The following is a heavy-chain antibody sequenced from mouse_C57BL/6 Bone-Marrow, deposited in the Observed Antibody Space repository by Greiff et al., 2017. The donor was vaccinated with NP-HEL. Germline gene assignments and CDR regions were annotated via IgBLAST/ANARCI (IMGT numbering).Heavy chain of an antibody. CDR3: AFYYGYDVYYFDY. V-gene: IGHV5-17*01. D-gene: IGHD2-2*01. CDR2: ISSGSSTI. J-gene: IGHJ2*01. CDR1: GFTFSDYG. Sequence: EVQRVESGGGLVKPGGSLKLSCAASGFTFSDYGIHWVRQAPEKGLEWVAYISSGSSTIYYVDTVKGRFTISRDNAKNTLFLQMTSLRSEDTAMYYCAFYYGYDVYYFDYWGQGTTLTVSS.